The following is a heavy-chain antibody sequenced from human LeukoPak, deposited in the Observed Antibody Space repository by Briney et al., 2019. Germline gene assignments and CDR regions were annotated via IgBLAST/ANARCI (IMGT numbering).Heavy chain of an antibody. CDR3: AAGKGYYDYVWGSYRPDENYFDY. CDR1: GYTFTGYY. V-gene: IGHV1-2*02. J-gene: IGHJ4*02. D-gene: IGHD3-16*02. CDR2: INPNSGGT. Sequence: ASVKVSCRASGYTFTGYYMHWVRQAPGQGLEWMGWINPNSGGTNYAQKFQGRVTMTRDTSISTAYMELSRLRSDDTAVYYCAAGKGYYDYVWGSYRPDENYFDYWGQGTLVTVSS.